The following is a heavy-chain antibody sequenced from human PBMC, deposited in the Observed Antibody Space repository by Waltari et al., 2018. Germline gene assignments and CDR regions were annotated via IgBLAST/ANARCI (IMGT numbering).Heavy chain of an antibody. CDR1: GYTFTSYA. CDR3: ATGPRYGMDV. CDR2: FDPEDGET. Sequence: QVQLVQSGAEVKKPGASVKVSCKASGYTFTSYAMHWVRQAPGQRLEWMGGFDPEDGETIYAQKFQGRVTMTEDTSTDTAYMELSSLRSEDTAVYYCATGPRYGMDVWGQGTTVTVSS. J-gene: IGHJ6*02. V-gene: IGHV1-24*01.